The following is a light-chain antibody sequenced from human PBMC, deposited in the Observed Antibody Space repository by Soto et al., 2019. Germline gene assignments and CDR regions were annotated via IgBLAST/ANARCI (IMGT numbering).Light chain of an antibody. CDR1: QSVSNN. Sequence: EIVVPQAPATLSVSPWERATLSCRASQSVSNNLAWYQQKTGQAPRLLIYGASTRATGIPARFSGSGSVTEFTLTISILQSEDSAVDYCQQYSDWWTFGQGTKVDI. CDR3: QQYSDWWT. J-gene: IGKJ1*01. CDR2: GAS. V-gene: IGKV3-15*01.